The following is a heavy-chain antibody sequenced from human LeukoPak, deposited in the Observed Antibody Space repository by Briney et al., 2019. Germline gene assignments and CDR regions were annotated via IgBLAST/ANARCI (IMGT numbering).Heavy chain of an antibody. J-gene: IGHJ4*02. D-gene: IGHD6-19*01. CDR3: ARSIAVAGPSPRGPNEYYFDY. V-gene: IGHV3-7*03. CDR1: GFTFSSYA. Sequence: GGSLRLSCAASGFTFSSYAMSWVRQAPGKGLEWVANIKEDGSESHYVDSVKGRFTISRDNSKNTLYLQMNSLRAEDTAVYYCARSIAVAGPSPRGPNEYYFDYWGQGTLVTVSS. CDR2: IKEDGSES.